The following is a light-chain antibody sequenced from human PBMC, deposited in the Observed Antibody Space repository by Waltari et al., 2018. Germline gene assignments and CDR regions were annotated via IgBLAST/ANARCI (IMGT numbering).Light chain of an antibody. J-gene: IGLJ2*01. CDR2: RDS. CDR1: NIGRKN. Sequence: SYELTQPPSVSVALGQPARITCGGHNIGRKNVHWYQQKPGQAPVLVNYRDSNRTSGLPDRFSGSNSGNTATLTINRAQDGDEADYYCQVWDSSKVVFGGGTKLTVL. V-gene: IGLV3-9*01. CDR3: QVWDSSKVV.